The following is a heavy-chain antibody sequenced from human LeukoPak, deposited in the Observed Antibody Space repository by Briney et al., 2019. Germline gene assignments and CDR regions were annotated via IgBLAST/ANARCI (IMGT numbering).Heavy chain of an antibody. D-gene: IGHD3-10*01. Sequence: ASVKVSCKASGYTFTSYYMHWVRQAPGQGLEWMGIINPSGGSTSYAQKFQGRVTMTRDTSTSTVYMELSSLRSEDTAMYYCARDFGPTLRFGEFQNWFDPWGQGTLVTVSS. CDR2: INPSGGST. V-gene: IGHV1-46*01. J-gene: IGHJ5*02. CDR3: ARDFGPTLRFGEFQNWFDP. CDR1: GYTFTSYY.